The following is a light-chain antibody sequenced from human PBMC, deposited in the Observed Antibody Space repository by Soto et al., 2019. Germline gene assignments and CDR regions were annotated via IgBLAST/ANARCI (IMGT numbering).Light chain of an antibody. V-gene: IGKV3-20*01. CDR2: DAS. Sequence: VLTQSPGTLSLSPGEGATLSCRASQRVASDFAWYLQKPGQPPRLLIYDASIRATGIPDRISGSGSERDVTLTISRLEPEDAAVYYCQQYLNSPRTFGQGTKLEIK. J-gene: IGKJ1*01. CDR3: QQYLNSPRT. CDR1: QRVASD.